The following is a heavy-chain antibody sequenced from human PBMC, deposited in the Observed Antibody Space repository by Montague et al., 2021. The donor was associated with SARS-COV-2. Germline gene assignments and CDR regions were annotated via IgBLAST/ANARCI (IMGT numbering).Heavy chain of an antibody. D-gene: IGHD3-10*01. CDR3: ASRGAGWFGSNPEGFDY. Sequence: SETLSLTCAVSGGSISSSNWWSWVRQPPGKGLEWIVGIYHSSSTNYNPSLKSRGTISVDKSKNQFSLKLSSVTAADTAVFYCASRGAGWFGSNPEGFDYWGQGTLVTVSS. V-gene: IGHV4-4*02. J-gene: IGHJ4*02. CDR2: IYHSSST. CDR1: GGSISSSNW.